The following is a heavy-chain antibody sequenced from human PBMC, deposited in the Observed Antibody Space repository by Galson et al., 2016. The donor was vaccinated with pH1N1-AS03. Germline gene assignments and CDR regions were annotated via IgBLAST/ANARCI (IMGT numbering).Heavy chain of an antibody. Sequence: SETLSLTCAVSGASISNSNWWSWVRQTPEKGLEWIGEIYHNGATNYLPSLKSRVAISLDTSKNQFSLKSTSVTAADTAVYYCARCGVSSSIDYWGQGTLVTVSS. CDR3: ARCGVSSSIDY. CDR1: GASISNSNW. J-gene: IGHJ4*02. V-gene: IGHV4-4*02. D-gene: IGHD6-6*01. CDR2: IYHNGAT.